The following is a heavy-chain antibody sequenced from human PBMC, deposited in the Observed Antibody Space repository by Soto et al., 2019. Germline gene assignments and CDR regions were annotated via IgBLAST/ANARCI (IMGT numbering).Heavy chain of an antibody. Sequence: GGSLRLSCAASGFTFSSYAMSWVRQAPGKGLEWVSAISGSGGSTYYADSVKGRFTISRDNSKNTLFLQMNSLRAEDTALYYCAKDRASGWYHYYGVDVWGQGTTVTVSS. V-gene: IGHV3-23*01. D-gene: IGHD6-19*01. J-gene: IGHJ6*02. CDR2: ISGSGGST. CDR3: AKDRASGWYHYYGVDV. CDR1: GFTFSSYA.